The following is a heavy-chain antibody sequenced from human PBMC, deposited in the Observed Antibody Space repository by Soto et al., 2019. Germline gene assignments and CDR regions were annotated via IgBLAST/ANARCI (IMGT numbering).Heavy chain of an antibody. D-gene: IGHD3-3*01. J-gene: IGHJ4*02. V-gene: IGHV3-33*01. CDR2: IWYDGSNK. Sequence: GGSLRLSCAASGFTFSSYGMHWVRQAPGKGLEWVAVIWYDGSNKYYADSVKGRFTISRDNSKNTLYLQMNSLRAEDTAVYYCARDRRVLRFLEWPKGHYFDYWGQGTLVTVSS. CDR1: GFTFSSYG. CDR3: ARDRRVLRFLEWPKGHYFDY.